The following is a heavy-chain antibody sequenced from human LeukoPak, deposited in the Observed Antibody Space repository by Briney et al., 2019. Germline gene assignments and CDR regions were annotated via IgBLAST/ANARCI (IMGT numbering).Heavy chain of an antibody. CDR2: IDYSGST. D-gene: IGHD3-22*01. CDR1: GYSISSGYY. J-gene: IGHJ4*02. Sequence: SETLSLTCTVSGYSISSGYYWGWIRQPPGKGLEWVGSIDYSGSTYYNPSLKSRVTMSVDTSKKQFSLKLISVTAADTAVYYCARQGDYYDSDGYYPLFDYWGQGTLVTVSS. CDR3: ARQGDYYDSDGYYPLFDY. V-gene: IGHV4-38-2*02.